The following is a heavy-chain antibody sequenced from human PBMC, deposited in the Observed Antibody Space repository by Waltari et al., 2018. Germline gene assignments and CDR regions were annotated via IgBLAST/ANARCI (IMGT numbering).Heavy chain of an antibody. CDR2: ISYDGSNK. V-gene: IGHV3-30-3*01. J-gene: IGHJ4*02. D-gene: IGHD3-22*01. CDR1: GFTFSSYA. Sequence: QVQLVESGGGVVQPGRSLRLSCAASGFTFSSYAMHWVRQAPGKGLEWVAVISYDGSNKYYADSVKGRFTISRDNSKNTLYLQMNSLRAEDTAVYYCARDRGPYYDSSGSPFDYWGQGTLVTVSS. CDR3: ARDRGPYYDSSGSPFDY.